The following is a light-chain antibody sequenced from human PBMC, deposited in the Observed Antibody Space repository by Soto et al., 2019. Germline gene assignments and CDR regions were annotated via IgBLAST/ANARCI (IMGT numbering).Light chain of an antibody. Sequence: EVVLTQSPGTLSLSPGARATLSCRASQSVSNTYVAWYQHIPGQTPRLLIYGASNRATGIPDRFSGSGSGTDFTLTISRLEPEDFAVYYCQQHDSSPWMFGQGTKVDI. CDR2: GAS. V-gene: IGKV3-20*01. J-gene: IGKJ1*01. CDR1: QSVSNTY. CDR3: QQHDSSPWM.